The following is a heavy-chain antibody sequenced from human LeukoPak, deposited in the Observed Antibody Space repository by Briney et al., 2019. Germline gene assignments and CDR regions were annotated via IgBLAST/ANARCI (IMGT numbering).Heavy chain of an antibody. J-gene: IGHJ4*02. CDR1: GFTFSNYA. CDR3: VKDQGEAIVPRRFDY. CDR2: IYFSGGNT. Sequence: PGGSLRLSCAASGFTFSNYAMSWVRQAPGKGLEWVSSIYFSGGNTDSADSVKGRFTISRDNSRNTLYLQMNSLRAEDTAVYYCVKDQGEAIVPRRFDYWGQGTLVTVSS. D-gene: IGHD6-6*01. V-gene: IGHV3-23*01.